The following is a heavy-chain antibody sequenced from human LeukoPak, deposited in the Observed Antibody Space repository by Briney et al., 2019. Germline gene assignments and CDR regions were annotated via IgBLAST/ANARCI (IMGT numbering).Heavy chain of an antibody. J-gene: IGHJ6*04. V-gene: IGHV3-21*01. D-gene: IGHD3-10*02. CDR2: ISISSNYI. CDR1: GFTFSRYS. Sequence: GGSLRLSCAASGFTFSRYSMNWVRQAPGKGLEWVSSISISSNYIYYTDSVKGRFTISRDNAKKSLYLQMNSLRAEDTAVYYCAELGITMIGGVWGKGTTVTISS. CDR3: AELGITMIGGV.